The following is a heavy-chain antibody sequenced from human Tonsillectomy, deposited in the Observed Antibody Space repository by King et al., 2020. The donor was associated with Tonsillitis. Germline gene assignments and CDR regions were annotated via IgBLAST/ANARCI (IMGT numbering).Heavy chain of an antibody. CDR1: GFTFSNAW. D-gene: IGHD2/OR15-2a*01. CDR3: TAGIFYGGVPDY. J-gene: IGHJ4*02. V-gene: IGHV3-15*01. CDR2: IKRRSEGETT. Sequence: VQLVESGGGLVKPGGSLRLSCAASGFTFSNAWMNWVRQSPGKGLEWVGRIKRRSEGETTDYAAPVNGRFTISRDDSRNTLYLQMDSLKTEDTAIYYCTAGIFYGGVPDYGGKGTLVTASS.